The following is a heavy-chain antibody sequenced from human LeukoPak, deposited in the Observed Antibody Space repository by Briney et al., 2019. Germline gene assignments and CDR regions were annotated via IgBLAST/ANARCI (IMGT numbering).Heavy chain of an antibody. Sequence: GGSLRLSCTASEFAFGNFYMSWIRQAPGKGLEWVAYIDGRSTAILYADSVRGRFTISRDNSKNSLYLEMNSLTAEDTAVYHCARDYRPYYFDYWGQGALVNVSS. CDR2: IDGRSTAI. CDR3: ARDYRPYYFDY. D-gene: IGHD3-16*02. CDR1: EFAFGNFY. V-gene: IGHV3-11*01. J-gene: IGHJ4*02.